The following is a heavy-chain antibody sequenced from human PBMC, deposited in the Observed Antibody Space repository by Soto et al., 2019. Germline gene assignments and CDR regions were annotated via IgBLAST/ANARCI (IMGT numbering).Heavy chain of an antibody. CDR2: IKEDGSDM. J-gene: IGHJ6*03. CDR1: GFTFSKAG. V-gene: IGHV3-7*01. Sequence: PGGSLRLSCAASGFTFSKAGINGVRKAPGKGLEWVGNIKEDGSDMYYVDSVKGRFTISRDNAKTSLYLQMNSLRGEDTAVYYCARFRGSGYMDVWGKGTTVTVSS. D-gene: IGHD2-15*01. CDR3: ARFRGSGYMDV.